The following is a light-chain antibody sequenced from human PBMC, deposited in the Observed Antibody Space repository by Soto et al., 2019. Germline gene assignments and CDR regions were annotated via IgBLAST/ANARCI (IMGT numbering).Light chain of an antibody. J-gene: IGKJ1*01. Sequence: DIQLTQSPPTLSASVGDRVTITCRASQSVGIWLAWYQHKPGKAPKVFVYGASSLETGVPSRFGGSGSATDCTLVINGLQADDSATYYCQQYFAYPLTFGQGTKVEVK. V-gene: IGKV1-5*01. CDR2: GAS. CDR3: QQYFAYPLT. CDR1: QSVGIW.